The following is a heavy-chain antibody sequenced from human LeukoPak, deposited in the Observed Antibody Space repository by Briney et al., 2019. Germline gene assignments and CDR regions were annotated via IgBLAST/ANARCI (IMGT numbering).Heavy chain of an antibody. CDR3: ATGYSGYDYYFDY. D-gene: IGHD5-12*01. Sequence: GASVKVSCKASGGALSNYATSWVRQAPGQGLEWMGGLIPLFRTPNYAQRFLGRITITADESTKTVFMELRSLRSDDTAMYYCATGYSGYDYYFDYWGQGTLVTVSS. CDR2: LIPLFRTP. CDR1: GGALSNYA. J-gene: IGHJ4*02. V-gene: IGHV1-69*13.